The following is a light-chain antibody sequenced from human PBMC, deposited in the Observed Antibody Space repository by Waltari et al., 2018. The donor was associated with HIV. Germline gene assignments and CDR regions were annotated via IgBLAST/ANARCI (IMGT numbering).Light chain of an antibody. CDR1: TNDVGAYNY. Sequence: QSALTQSRSVSGSPGQSITISCTGTTNDVGAYNYVSWYQQHPGRAPKLLIFDLIKRPSGVPDRFAGSKSCTTASLTISGLQAEDEADYYCCSSAGKYTFVFGTGTKVTVL. CDR2: DLI. V-gene: IGLV2-11*01. CDR3: CSSAGKYTFV. J-gene: IGLJ1*01.